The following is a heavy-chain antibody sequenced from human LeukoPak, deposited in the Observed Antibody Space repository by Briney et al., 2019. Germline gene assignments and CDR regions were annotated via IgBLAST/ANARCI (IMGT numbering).Heavy chain of an antibody. D-gene: IGHD3-10*01. CDR3: ARTPFGELGDWFDP. CDR1: GGSISSGSYY. J-gene: IGHJ5*02. Sequence: SQTLSLTCTVSGGSISSGSYYWSWLRQPAGTGLEWIGRIYTSGSTNYNPSLKSRVTISVNTSKNQFSLKLSSVTAADTAVYYCARTPFGELGDWFDPWGQGTLVTVSS. V-gene: IGHV4-61*02. CDR2: IYTSGST.